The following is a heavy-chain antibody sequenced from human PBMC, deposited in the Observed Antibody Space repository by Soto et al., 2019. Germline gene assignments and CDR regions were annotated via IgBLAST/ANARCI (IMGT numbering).Heavy chain of an antibody. CDR2: INAGNGNT. J-gene: IGHJ4*02. D-gene: IGHD2-2*01. V-gene: IGHV1-3*01. Sequence: ASLKVSCKASGYTFNSYAMHWVRQAPGQRLEWMGWINAGNGNTKYSQKFQGRVTITRDTSASTAYMELSSLRSDDTAVYYFARPSDIVVVPAAGKILDCGGKGTLDTVSP. CDR3: ARPSDIVVVPAAGKILDC. CDR1: GYTFNSYA.